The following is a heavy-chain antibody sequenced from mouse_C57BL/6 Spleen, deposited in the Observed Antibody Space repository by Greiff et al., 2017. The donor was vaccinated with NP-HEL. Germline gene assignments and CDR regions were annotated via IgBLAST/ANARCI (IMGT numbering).Heavy chain of an antibody. V-gene: IGHV1-69*01. CDR1: GYTFTSYW. D-gene: IGHD2-5*01. CDR3: ARTYYSNYDY. J-gene: IGHJ2*01. Sequence: VQLQQPGAELVMPGASVKLSCKASGYTFTSYWMHWVKQRSGQGLEWIGEIDPSDSYTNYNQKFKGKSTLTVDKSSSTAYMQLSSLTSEDSAVYYCARTYYSNYDYWGQGTTLTVSS. CDR2: IDPSDSYT.